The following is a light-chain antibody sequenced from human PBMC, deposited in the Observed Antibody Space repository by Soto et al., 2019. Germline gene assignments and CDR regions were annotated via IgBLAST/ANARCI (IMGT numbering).Light chain of an antibody. Sequence: DIQMTQSPSSLSACVGDXXXXXXXASQSISSYLNWYQXKQGKXXKXXIYAAPSLQSGVPSRFSGSGSGTDFTITISSLQPEDVATYYGQQSYSTPWTFGPGTKVDIK. V-gene: IGKV1-39*01. CDR1: QSISSY. CDR2: AAP. J-gene: IGKJ3*01. CDR3: QQSYSTPWT.